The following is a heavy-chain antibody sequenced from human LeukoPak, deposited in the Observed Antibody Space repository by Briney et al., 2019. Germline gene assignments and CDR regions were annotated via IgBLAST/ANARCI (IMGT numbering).Heavy chain of an antibody. J-gene: IGHJ6*03. D-gene: IGHD3-10*01. CDR1: GYTFTGYY. V-gene: IGHV1-2*02. CDR2: INPNSGGT. CDR3: ARTGYYGSGSSSYYYMDV. Sequence: ASVKVSCKASGYTFTGYYMHWVRQAPGQGLEWMGWINPNSGGTNYAQKFQGRVTMTRDTSISTAYMELSRLRSDDTAMYYCARTGYYGSGSSSYYYMDVWGKGTTVTISS.